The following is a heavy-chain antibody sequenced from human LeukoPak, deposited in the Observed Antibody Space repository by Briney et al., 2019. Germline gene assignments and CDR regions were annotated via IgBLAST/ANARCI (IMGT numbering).Heavy chain of an antibody. CDR1: GYTFTDYY. CDR3: ARDHCSTTSCYAEGPDYYYGMDV. CDR2: INPNSGVT. J-gene: IGHJ6*02. Sequence: ASVSVSCKASGYTFTDYYIHWVRQAPGQGLAWMGWINPNSGVTNYAQKFQGRVTMTRDTSISTAYMDLSRLRSDDTAVYYCARDHCSTTSCYAEGPDYYYGMDVWGQGTTVTVSS. V-gene: IGHV1-2*02. D-gene: IGHD2-2*01.